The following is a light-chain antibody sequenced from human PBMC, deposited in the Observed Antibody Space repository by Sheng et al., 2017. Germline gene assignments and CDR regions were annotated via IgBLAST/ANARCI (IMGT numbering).Light chain of an antibody. CDR2: KAS. CDR1: QSIDSW. V-gene: IGKV1-5*03. J-gene: IGKJ1*01. CDR3: QQYNTYSRT. Sequence: DIQMTQSPSTLSASVGDRVTITCRASQSIDSWLAWYQQKPGKAPNLLIYKASSLESGVPSRFSGSGSGTEFTLTISSLQPDDFATYYCQQYNTYSRTFDQGTKVEIK.